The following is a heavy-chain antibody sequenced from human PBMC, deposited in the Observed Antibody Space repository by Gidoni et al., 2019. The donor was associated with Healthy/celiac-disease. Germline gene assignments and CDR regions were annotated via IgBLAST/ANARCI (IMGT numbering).Heavy chain of an antibody. CDR3: ASRGWELTYYFDY. J-gene: IGHJ4*02. CDR1: GFTFSSYA. CDR2: ISYDGSNK. D-gene: IGHD1-26*01. V-gene: IGHV3-30-3*01. Sequence: QVQLVESGGAVVQPGRSLRLSCAASGFTFSSYAMHWVRQAPGKGLEWVAVISYDGSNKYYADSVKGRFTISRDNSKNTLYLQMNSLRAEDTAVYYCASRGWELTYYFDYWGQGTLVTVSS.